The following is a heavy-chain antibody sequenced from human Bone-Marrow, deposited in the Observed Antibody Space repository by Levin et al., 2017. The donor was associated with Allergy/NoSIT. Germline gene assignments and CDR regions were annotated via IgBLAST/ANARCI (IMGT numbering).Heavy chain of an antibody. V-gene: IGHV5-51*01. Sequence: GESLKISCKGSGYRFSSYWIGWVRQMPGKGLEWMGIIYPGDSDTKYNPSFQAQDSISADKSINTAYLQWYSLKASDTAIYYCARGGSGLYFYYSMDVWGKGTTVTVSS. CDR3: ARGGSGLYFYYSMDV. D-gene: IGHD3-10*01. J-gene: IGHJ6*03. CDR1: GYRFSSYW. CDR2: IYPGDSDT.